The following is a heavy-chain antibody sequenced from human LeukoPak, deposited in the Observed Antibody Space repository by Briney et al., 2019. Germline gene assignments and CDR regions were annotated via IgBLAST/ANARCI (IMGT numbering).Heavy chain of an antibody. CDR2: IIPIFGTA. D-gene: IGHD3-10*01. CDR1: GGTYSSYA. V-gene: IGHV1-69*13. Sequence: SVKVSCKASGGTYSSYAISWVRQAPGQGLEWMGGIIPIFGTANYAQKFQGRVTITADESTSTAYMELSSLRSEDTAVYYCASPGMRYYYGSGSYYNWGQGTLVTVSS. CDR3: ASPGMRYYYGSGSYYN. J-gene: IGHJ4*02.